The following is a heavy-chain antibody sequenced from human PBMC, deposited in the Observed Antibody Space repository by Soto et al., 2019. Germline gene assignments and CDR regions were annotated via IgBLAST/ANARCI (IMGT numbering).Heavy chain of an antibody. CDR3: AQHRGGGSDTNWSFAV. Sequence: EVQLLDSGGGLVQPGGSLRLSCAASGFMFSCCAMSWVRQAPGKGLEWVSTIHGDGDYSHYTDSVESRFTISRDNSRNTLYLQMNILRGDATAVYYGAQHRGGGSDTNWSFAVLGRGTLVTVSS. CDR2: IHGDGDYS. D-gene: IGHD1-26*01. V-gene: IGHV3-23*01. J-gene: IGHJ2*01. CDR1: GFMFSCCA.